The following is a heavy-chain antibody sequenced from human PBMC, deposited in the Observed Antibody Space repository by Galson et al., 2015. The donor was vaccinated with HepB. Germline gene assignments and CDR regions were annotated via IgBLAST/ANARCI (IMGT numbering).Heavy chain of an antibody. CDR2: ISWDGGST. D-gene: IGHD3-3*01. Sequence: SLRLSCAASGFTFDDYAMHWVRQAPGKGLEWVSLISWDGGSTYYADSVKGRFTISRDNSKNSLYLQMNSLRAEDTALYYCAKDIFGVTIFGVVITPGGMDVWGQGTTVTVSS. V-gene: IGHV3-43D*04. CDR3: AKDIFGVTIFGVVITPGGMDV. J-gene: IGHJ6*02. CDR1: GFTFDDYA.